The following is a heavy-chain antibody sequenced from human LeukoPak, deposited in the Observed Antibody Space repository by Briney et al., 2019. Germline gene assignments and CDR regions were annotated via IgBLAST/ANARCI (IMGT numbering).Heavy chain of an antibody. J-gene: IGHJ4*02. CDR2: IRYDGSNK. V-gene: IGHV3-33*01. CDR3: AREGHRGLPFDS. CDR1: GFTFNSYG. D-gene: IGHD5-18*01. Sequence: GRSLRLAWAASGFTFNSYGMHWVRQAPGKGLEWVAVIRYDGSNKYYADSVKGRFTISRDNSKNTLYLQMNSLRAEDTAVSYCAREGHRGLPFDSWGQGTLVTVSP.